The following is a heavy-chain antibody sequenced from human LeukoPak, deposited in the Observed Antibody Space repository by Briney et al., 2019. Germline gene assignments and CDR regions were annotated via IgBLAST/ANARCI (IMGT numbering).Heavy chain of an antibody. CDR1: GFTCSSYW. V-gene: IGHV3-7*03. CDR2: IKQDGSDK. Sequence: GGSLRLSCAASGFTCSSYWMSWVRQAPGKGLEWVANIKQDGSDKCYVDSVKGRFTISRDNAKNSLYLQINSLGAEDTAVYYCARKTVVGSYFDYWGQGTPVTVSS. D-gene: IGHD4-23*01. J-gene: IGHJ4*02. CDR3: ARKTVVGSYFDY.